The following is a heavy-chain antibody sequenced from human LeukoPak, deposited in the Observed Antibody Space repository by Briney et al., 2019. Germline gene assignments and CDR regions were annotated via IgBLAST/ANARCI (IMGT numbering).Heavy chain of an antibody. Sequence: GGSLRLSCAASGFTFSSYSMNWVRQAPGKGLEWVSYISSSSSTIYYADSVKGRFTISRDNAKNSLYLQMNSLRAEDTAVYYCARGLRGYSGYEDYWGQGTLVSVSS. CDR2: ISSSSSTI. D-gene: IGHD5-12*01. CDR1: GFTFSSYS. V-gene: IGHV3-48*01. J-gene: IGHJ4*02. CDR3: ARGLRGYSGYEDY.